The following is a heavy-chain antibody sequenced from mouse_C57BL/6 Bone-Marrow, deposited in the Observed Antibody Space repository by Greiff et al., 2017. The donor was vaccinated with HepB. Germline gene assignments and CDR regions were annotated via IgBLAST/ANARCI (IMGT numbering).Heavy chain of an antibody. V-gene: IGHV3-6*01. D-gene: IGHD2-3*01. CDR1: GYSITSGYY. CDR3: AREDGYQFAY. J-gene: IGHJ3*01. Sequence: EVQLQESGPGLVKPSQSLSLTCSVTGYSITSGYYWNWIRQFPGNKLEWMGYISYDGSNNYNPSLKNRISITRDTSKNQFFLKLNSVTNEDTATYYCAREDGYQFAYWGQGTLVTVSA. CDR2: ISYDGSN.